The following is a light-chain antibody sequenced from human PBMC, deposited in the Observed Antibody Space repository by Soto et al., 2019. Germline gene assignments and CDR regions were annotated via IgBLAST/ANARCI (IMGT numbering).Light chain of an antibody. Sequence: IVLRQSRGTLSLSRGERATLSCGASHSVSNTYVAWYQQKPGQAPRLLIYDTSSRVTGIPARFSGSGSGTDFTLTISRLEPEDFAVFYCQQYGSSPITFGQGTRLEIK. CDR1: HSVSNTY. CDR3: QQYGSSPIT. J-gene: IGKJ5*01. CDR2: DTS. V-gene: IGKV3-20*01.